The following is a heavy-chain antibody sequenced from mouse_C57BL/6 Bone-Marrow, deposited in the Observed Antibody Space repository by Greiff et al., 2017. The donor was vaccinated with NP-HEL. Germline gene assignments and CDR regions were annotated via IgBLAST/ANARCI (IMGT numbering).Heavy chain of an antibody. CDR3: AALPYYGSSPWYFDV. CDR1: GFALTSYG. V-gene: IGHV2-5*01. J-gene: IGHJ1*03. D-gene: IGHD1-1*01. Sequence: QVQLQQSGPGLVQPSQSLSITCTVSGFALTSYGVHWVRQSPGKGLEWLGVIWRGGSTDYNAAFMSRLGITKDNSKSQVFFKMNSLQADDTAIYYCAALPYYGSSPWYFDVWGTGTTVTVSS. CDR2: IWRGGST.